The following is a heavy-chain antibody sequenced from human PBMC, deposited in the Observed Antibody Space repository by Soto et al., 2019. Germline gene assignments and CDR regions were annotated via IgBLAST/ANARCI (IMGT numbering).Heavy chain of an antibody. V-gene: IGHV3-30-3*01. CDR2: ISYDGSNK. CDR3: ARAAVAGYYYYYYGMDV. J-gene: IGHJ6*02. CDR1: GFTFSSYA. Sequence: GGSLRLSCAASGFTFSSYAMHWVRQAPGKGLEWVAVISYDGSNKYYADSVKGRFTISRDNSKNTLYLQMNSLRAEDTAVYYCARAAVAGYYYYYYGMDVWGQGTTVTVSS. D-gene: IGHD6-19*01.